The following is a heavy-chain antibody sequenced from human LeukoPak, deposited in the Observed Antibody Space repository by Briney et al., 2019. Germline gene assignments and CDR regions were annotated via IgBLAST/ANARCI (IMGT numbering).Heavy chain of an antibody. J-gene: IGHJ3*02. Sequence: PSETLSLTCTVSGGSISSYYWSWIRQPPGKGLEWIGYIYYSGSTNYNPSLKSRVTISVDTSKNQCSLKLSSVTAADTAVYYCARGKLGMEAFDIWGQGTMVTVSS. V-gene: IGHV4-59*01. CDR2: IYYSGST. D-gene: IGHD7-27*01. CDR1: GGSISSYY. CDR3: ARGKLGMEAFDI.